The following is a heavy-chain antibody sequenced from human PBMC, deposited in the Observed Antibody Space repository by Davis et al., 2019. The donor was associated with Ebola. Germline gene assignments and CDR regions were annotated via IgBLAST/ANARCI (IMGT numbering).Heavy chain of an antibody. V-gene: IGHV3-30*18. Sequence: GESLKISCAASGFTFSSYGMHWVRQAPGKGLEWVAVISYDGSNKYYADSVKGRFTISRDNSKNTLYLQMNSLRAEDTAVYYCAKVSGWSWYKGGFDYWGQGTLVTVSS. D-gene: IGHD1-1*01. CDR3: AKVSGWSWYKGGFDY. CDR2: ISYDGSNK. J-gene: IGHJ4*02. CDR1: GFTFSSYG.